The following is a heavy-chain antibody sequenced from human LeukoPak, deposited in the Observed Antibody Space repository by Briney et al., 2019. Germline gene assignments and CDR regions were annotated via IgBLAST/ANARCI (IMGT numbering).Heavy chain of an antibody. CDR3: ARVESASAEYFQH. V-gene: IGHV1-3*01. Sequence: GASVKVSCKASGYTFTSYAIQWVRQAPGQRLEWMGWINAGHGNTKYSQKFQGRVTITRDTSASTAYMELSSLRSEDTAVYYCARVESASAEYFQHWGQGTLVTVSS. J-gene: IGHJ1*01. CDR2: INAGHGNT. CDR1: GYTFTSYA. D-gene: IGHD3-3*01.